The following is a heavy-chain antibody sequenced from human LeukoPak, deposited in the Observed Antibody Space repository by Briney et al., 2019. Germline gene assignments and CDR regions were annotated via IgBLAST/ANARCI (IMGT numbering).Heavy chain of an antibody. CDR3: ARKPDGYSGYEPYAFDI. V-gene: IGHV4-59*08. Sequence: SETLSLTCTVSGGSISSYYWSWIRQPPGKGLEWIGYIYYSGSPNYNPSLKSRVTISVDTSKNQFSLKLSSVTAADTAVYYCARKPDGYSGYEPYAFDIWGQGTMVTVSS. CDR1: GGSISSYY. J-gene: IGHJ3*02. D-gene: IGHD5-12*01. CDR2: IYYSGSP.